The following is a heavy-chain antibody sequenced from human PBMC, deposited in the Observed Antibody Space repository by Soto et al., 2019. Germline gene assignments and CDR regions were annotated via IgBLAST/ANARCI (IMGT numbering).Heavy chain of an antibody. V-gene: IGHV1-2*04. CDR2: INPNSGGT. CDR3: ARDQGYCISTSCYAADY. D-gene: IGHD2-2*01. CDR1: GYTFTGYY. Sequence: QVQLVQSGAEVKKPGASVKVSCKASGYTFTGYYMHWVRQAPGQGLEWMGWINPNSGGTNYAQKFQGWLTMTRDTSISTAYMELNRLRSDDTAVYYCARDQGYCISTSCYAADYWGQGTLVNVSS. J-gene: IGHJ4*02.